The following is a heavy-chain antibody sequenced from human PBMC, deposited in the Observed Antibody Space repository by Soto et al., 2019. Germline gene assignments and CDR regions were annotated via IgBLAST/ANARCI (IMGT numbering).Heavy chain of an antibody. Sequence: PGGSLRLSCAASGFTFSSYAMHWVRQAPGKGLEWVAVISYDGSNKYYADSVKGRFTISRDNSKNTLYLQMNSLRAEDTAVYYCARPFLMIVDPVGYWGQGTLVTVSS. CDR2: ISYDGSNK. CDR3: ARPFLMIVDPVGY. D-gene: IGHD3-22*01. V-gene: IGHV3-30-3*01. J-gene: IGHJ4*02. CDR1: GFTFSSYA.